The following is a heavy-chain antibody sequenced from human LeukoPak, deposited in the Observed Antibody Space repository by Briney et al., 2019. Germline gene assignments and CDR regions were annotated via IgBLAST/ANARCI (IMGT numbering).Heavy chain of an antibody. Sequence: GASVKVSCKASGYSIISYGISWVRQAPGQGLEWMGWISTHSGNTNYAQKLQGRVTMTTDTSTSTAYMEMGSLKSDDTAVYYCARGGNRHWFDPWGQGTLVTVSS. J-gene: IGHJ5*02. CDR1: GYSIISYG. CDR2: ISTHSGNT. V-gene: IGHV1-18*01. D-gene: IGHD2/OR15-2a*01. CDR3: ARGGNRHWFDP.